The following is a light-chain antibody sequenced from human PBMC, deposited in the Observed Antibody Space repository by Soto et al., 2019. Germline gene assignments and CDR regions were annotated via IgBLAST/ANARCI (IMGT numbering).Light chain of an antibody. V-gene: IGKV3-15*01. J-gene: IGKJ5*01. CDR3: HQYNNGTSIS. CDR2: DTS. Sequence: EIVMTQSPGTLSVSPGERATLSCRASQSVGRKLVWSQQKPGPAPRLLIYDTSTRATGIPARFSGSGSGTEFTLTISSLQSEAFAVYYCHQYNNGTSISFGQGTRLEI. CDR1: QSVGRK.